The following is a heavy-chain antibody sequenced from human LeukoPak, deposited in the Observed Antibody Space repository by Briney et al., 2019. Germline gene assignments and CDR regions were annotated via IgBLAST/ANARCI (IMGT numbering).Heavy chain of an antibody. D-gene: IGHD1-7*01. Sequence: ASVKVSCKASGYTFTSYGISWVRQAPGQGLEWMGWINAYNGNTNYAQKLQGRVTMTTDTSTSTAYMELSSLRSEETAVYYCARDIGLELKNWFDPWGQGTLVTVSS. V-gene: IGHV1-18*01. CDR2: INAYNGNT. CDR1: GYTFTSYG. CDR3: ARDIGLELKNWFDP. J-gene: IGHJ5*02.